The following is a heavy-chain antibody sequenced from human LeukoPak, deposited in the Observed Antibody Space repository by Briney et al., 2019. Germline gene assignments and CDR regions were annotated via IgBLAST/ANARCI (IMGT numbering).Heavy chain of an antibody. CDR2: ISGSGGST. Sequence: GGSLRLSCAASGFTFSTYAMTWARQAPGKGLEWVSGISGSGGSTYYADSVKGRFTISRDNSKNTLYLQMDTLRAEDTAVYYCAKGPYCSSPSCYTYSRGFFDYWGQGTLVTVSS. CDR1: GFTFSTYA. J-gene: IGHJ4*02. D-gene: IGHD2-2*02. V-gene: IGHV3-23*01. CDR3: AKGPYCSSPSCYTYSRGFFDY.